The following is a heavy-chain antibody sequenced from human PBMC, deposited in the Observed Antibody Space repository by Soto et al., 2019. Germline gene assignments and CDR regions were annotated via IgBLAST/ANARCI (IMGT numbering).Heavy chain of an antibody. Sequence: DVQLLDSGGGLVQPGGSLRLSCEASGFTFKNYAMSWVRQAPGRGLEWVSGISGDGATTYYADPVKGRFTISRDNSKNKLYLQMSSLRGEDMAIYFCARNAGDWIRYGVDVWGQGTTVTVSS. CDR1: GFTFKNYA. CDR3: ARNAGDWIRYGVDV. J-gene: IGHJ6*02. CDR2: ISGDGATT. D-gene: IGHD2-21*02. V-gene: IGHV3-23*01.